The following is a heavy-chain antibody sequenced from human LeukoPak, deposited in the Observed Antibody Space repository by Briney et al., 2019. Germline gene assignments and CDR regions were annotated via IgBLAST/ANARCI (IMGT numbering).Heavy chain of an antibody. CDR1: GFTFSSYA. CDR3: AKDSLTITATGTYYFDY. D-gene: IGHD6-13*01. CDR2: ISGSGGTT. V-gene: IGHV3-23*01. J-gene: IGHJ4*02. Sequence: GGSLRLSCAASGFTFSSYAMSWVRQAPGKGLEWVSGISGSGGTTYYAASVKGRFTISSDNSKNTLYLQMDSLRAEDTAVNFCAKDSLTITATGTYYFDYWGQGTLVTVSS.